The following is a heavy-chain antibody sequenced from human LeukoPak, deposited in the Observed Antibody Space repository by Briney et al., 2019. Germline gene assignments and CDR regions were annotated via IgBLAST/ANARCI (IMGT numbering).Heavy chain of an antibody. D-gene: IGHD6-19*01. Sequence: SQTLSLTCTVSGGSISSGGYYWGWIRQPPGKGLEWIGSIYYSGSTYYNPSLKSRVTISVDTSKNQFSLKLSSVTAADTAVYYCARLPYSSGWFDAFDIWGQGTMVTVSS. J-gene: IGHJ3*02. V-gene: IGHV4-39*01. CDR2: IYYSGST. CDR1: GGSISSGGYY. CDR3: ARLPYSSGWFDAFDI.